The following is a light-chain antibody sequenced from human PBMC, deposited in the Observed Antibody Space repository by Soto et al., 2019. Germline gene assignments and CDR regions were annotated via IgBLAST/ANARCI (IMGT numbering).Light chain of an antibody. CDR1: QSVGSN. V-gene: IGKV3-15*01. Sequence: SEEERAGHACMASQSVGSNLAWYQQKPGQAPRLLIYGASTRATGISARFSRHGSGTEFTLTPANPQSGPFAFYYYHQSTNWPQTFGGGTRLDIK. CDR3: HQSTNWPQT. J-gene: IGKJ5*01. CDR2: GAS.